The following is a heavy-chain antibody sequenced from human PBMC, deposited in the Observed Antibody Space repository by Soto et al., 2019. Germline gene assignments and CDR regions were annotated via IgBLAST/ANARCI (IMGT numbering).Heavy chain of an antibody. CDR3: ASEIYHFWSGYYGSAFDI. CDR2: ISSSSSTI. D-gene: IGHD3-3*01. CDR1: GFTFSSYS. J-gene: IGHJ3*02. Sequence: EVQLVESGGGLVQPGGSLRLSCAASGFTFSSYSMNWVRQAPGKGLEWVSYISSSSSTIYYADSVKGRFTISRDNAKKSLYLQIDRLGAEDKAWYYCASEIYHFWSGYYGSAFDIWGQGTMVTVSS. V-gene: IGHV3-48*01.